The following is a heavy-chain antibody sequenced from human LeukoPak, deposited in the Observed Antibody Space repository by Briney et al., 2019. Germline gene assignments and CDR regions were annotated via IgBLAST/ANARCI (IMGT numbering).Heavy chain of an antibody. CDR1: GFSFSTYE. CDR2: ISSSGSTI. Sequence: GGSLRLSCAASGFSFSTYEMNWVRQAPGKGLEWVSYISSSGSTIYYADSVKGRFTISRDNAKNSLYLQMNSLRAEDTAVYYCAKDCPYSSGCLDYWGQGTLVTVSS. CDR3: AKDCPYSSGCLDY. D-gene: IGHD6-19*01. V-gene: IGHV3-48*03. J-gene: IGHJ4*02.